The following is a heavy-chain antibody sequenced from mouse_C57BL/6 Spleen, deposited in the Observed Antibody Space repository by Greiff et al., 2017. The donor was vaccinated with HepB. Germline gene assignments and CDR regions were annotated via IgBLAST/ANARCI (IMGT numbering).Heavy chain of an antibody. CDR1: GYTFTDHT. CDR3: ARWDTTAHYFDY. V-gene: IGHV1-78*01. Sequence: VQLQQSDAELVKPGASVKISCKVSGYTFTDHTIHWMKQRPEQGLEWIGYIYPRDGSTKYNEKFKGKAKLTEDKSSSTAYMKLNRLTSEDSAVYFCARWDTTAHYFDYWGQGTTLTVSS. CDR2: IYPRDGST. J-gene: IGHJ2*01. D-gene: IGHD1-2*01.